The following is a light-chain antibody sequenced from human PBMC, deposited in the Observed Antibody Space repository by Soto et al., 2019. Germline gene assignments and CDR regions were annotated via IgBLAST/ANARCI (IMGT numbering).Light chain of an antibody. CDR1: QDISSY. Sequence: AIRMTQSPSSFSASTGDRFTITCRASQDISSYLAWYQQKVGKAPKLLIYAAATLQRGAPSRFSGSGSGTDFTLTISRLQSEDFATYYCQQYFSYPYTFGQGTKLEI. CDR3: QQYFSYPYT. V-gene: IGKV1-8*01. J-gene: IGKJ2*01. CDR2: AAA.